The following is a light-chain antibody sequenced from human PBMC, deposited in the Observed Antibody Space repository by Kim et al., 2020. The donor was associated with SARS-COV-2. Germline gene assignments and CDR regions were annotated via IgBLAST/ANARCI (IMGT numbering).Light chain of an antibody. CDR3: QHYHKWPPWT. V-gene: IGKV3-15*01. Sequence: IAMTQSPATLSVSPGDRVTLSCRASQSVDRDVAWYQQKPGQPPRLLIYDASTRATGVADRFRGSGSGTEFTLTMSSLQSEDLAVYYCQHYHKWPPWTFGRGTKVEVK. J-gene: IGKJ1*01. CDR1: QSVDRD. CDR2: DAS.